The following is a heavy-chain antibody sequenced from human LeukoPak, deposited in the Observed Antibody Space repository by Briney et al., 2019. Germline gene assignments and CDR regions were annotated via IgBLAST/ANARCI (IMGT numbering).Heavy chain of an antibody. CDR1: GFTFSNAW. CDR3: TTDPIVVVAYAFDI. Sequence: PGGSLRLSCAASGFTFSNAWMSWVRQAPGKGLEWVGRIKSKTDGGTTDYAAPVKGRFTISRDDSKNTLYLQMNSLKTEDTAVYHCTTDPIVVVAYAFDIWGQGTMVTVSS. J-gene: IGHJ3*02. D-gene: IGHD2-15*01. CDR2: IKSKTDGGTT. V-gene: IGHV3-15*01.